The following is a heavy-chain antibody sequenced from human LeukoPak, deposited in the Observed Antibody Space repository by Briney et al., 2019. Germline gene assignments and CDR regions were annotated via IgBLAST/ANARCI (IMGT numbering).Heavy chain of an antibody. V-gene: IGHV1-46*01. Sequence: ASVKVSCKASGYTFTSYYIHWVRQAPGQGLQWMGVINPSGGSTSYAQKFQGRVTMTGDTSTSTVYMELSSLRSEDTAVYYCARGGTSAYYFDYWGQGTLVSVS. CDR3: ARGGTSAYYFDY. D-gene: IGHD2-2*01. CDR2: INPSGGST. CDR1: GYTFTSYY. J-gene: IGHJ4*02.